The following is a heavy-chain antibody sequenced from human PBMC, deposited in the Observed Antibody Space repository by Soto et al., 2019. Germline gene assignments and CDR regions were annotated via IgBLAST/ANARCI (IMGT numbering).Heavy chain of an antibody. J-gene: IGHJ6*02. CDR2: INPGSGDT. CDR3: ARDVEYLRVASGRSSGMDF. CDR1: GYTFTGYY. D-gene: IGHD1-26*01. V-gene: IGHV1-2*02. Sequence: ASVKVSCKASGYTFTGYYLHWVRQAPGQGLEWMGRINPGSGDTTYTQNFQDRVTMIRDTSISTAYLELSRLRSDDTAVYYCARDVEYLRVASGRSSGMDFWGQGTTVTVSS.